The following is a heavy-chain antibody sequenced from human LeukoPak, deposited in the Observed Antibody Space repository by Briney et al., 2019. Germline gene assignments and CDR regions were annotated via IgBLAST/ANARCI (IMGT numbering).Heavy chain of an antibody. D-gene: IGHD6-19*01. CDR1: GYTFTIYG. J-gene: IGHJ6*02. CDR3: ARDRADSSGWYDHYYGMDV. CDR2: ISAYNGNT. Sequence: GASAKVSCKASGYTFTIYGISWVRQAPGQGLEWMGWISAYNGNTNYAQKLQGRVTMTTDTSTSTAYMELRSLRSDDTAVYYCARDRADSSGWYDHYYGMDVWGQGTTVTVSS. V-gene: IGHV1-18*01.